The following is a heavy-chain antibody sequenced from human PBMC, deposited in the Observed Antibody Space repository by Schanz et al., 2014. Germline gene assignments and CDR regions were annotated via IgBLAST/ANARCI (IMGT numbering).Heavy chain of an antibody. V-gene: IGHV4-59*08. CDR2: IYYRGNT. Sequence: QVQLQESGPGLVKPSETLSLTCTVSGGSISSYYWSWIRQPPGKGLEWIGFIYYRGNTNYNPSLTSRVTMSVDPSKNQFPLKLSSCTAADTAVYYCARRIWDGDYYYFDYWGQGTLVTVSS. D-gene: IGHD4-17*01. CDR1: GGSISSYY. CDR3: ARRIWDGDYYYFDY. J-gene: IGHJ4*02.